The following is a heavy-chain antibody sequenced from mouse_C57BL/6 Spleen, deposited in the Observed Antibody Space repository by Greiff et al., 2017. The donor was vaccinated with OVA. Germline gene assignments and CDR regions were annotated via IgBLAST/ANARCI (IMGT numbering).Heavy chain of an antibody. CDR3: ARGDGYFDY. D-gene: IGHD1-1*02. V-gene: IGHV7-1*01. J-gene: IGHJ2*01. CDR1: GFTFSDFY. CDR2: SRNKANDYTT. Sequence: EVKLVESGGGLVQSGRSLRLSCATSGFTFSDFYMEWVRQAPGKGLEWIAASRNKANDYTTEYSASVKGRFIVSRDTSQSILYLQMNALRAEDTAIYYCARGDGYFDYWGQGTTLTVSS.